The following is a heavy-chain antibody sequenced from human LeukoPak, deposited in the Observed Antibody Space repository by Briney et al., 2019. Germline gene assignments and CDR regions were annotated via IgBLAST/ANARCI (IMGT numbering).Heavy chain of an antibody. Sequence: SETLSLTCTVSGGSISSSSYYWGWIRQPPGKGLEWIGSIYYSGSTYYNPSLKSRVTISVDTSKNQFSLKLSSVTAADTAVYYCARHGPLKSSGSYYNLAFDIWGQGTMVTVSS. J-gene: IGHJ3*02. CDR3: ARHGPLKSSGSYYNLAFDI. V-gene: IGHV4-39*01. CDR1: GGSISSSSYY. CDR2: IYYSGST. D-gene: IGHD3-10*01.